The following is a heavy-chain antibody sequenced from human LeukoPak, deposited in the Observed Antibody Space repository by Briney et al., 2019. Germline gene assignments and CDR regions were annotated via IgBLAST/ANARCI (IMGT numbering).Heavy chain of an antibody. V-gene: IGHV4-39*01. CDR2: IYYSGST. CDR1: GASIGSSTYY. Sequence: SETLSLTCTVSGASIGSSTYYWGWIRQAPGKGLEWIGSIYYSGSTYYKSSLKSRVTISADTSKNQFSLKVYSVIAADTAVYYCASHTSFYYDATGYQGALGSWGQGTLVTVSS. J-gene: IGHJ5*02. D-gene: IGHD3-22*01. CDR3: ASHTSFYYDATGYQGALGS.